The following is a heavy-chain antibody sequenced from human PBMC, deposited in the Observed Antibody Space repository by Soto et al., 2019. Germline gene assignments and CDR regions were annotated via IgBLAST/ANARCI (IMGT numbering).Heavy chain of an antibody. CDR1: GYTFTSYY. D-gene: IGHD3-10*01. V-gene: IGHV1-46*01. J-gene: IGHJ4*02. CDR2: INPSGGST. Sequence: KISCKASGYTFTSYYMHWVRQAPGQGLEWMGIINPSGGSTSYAQKFQGRVTMTRDTSTSTVYMELSSLRSEDTAVYYCATSPHPAGLWFGELQPRYYFDYWGQGTLVTVSS. CDR3: ATSPHPAGLWFGELQPRYYFDY.